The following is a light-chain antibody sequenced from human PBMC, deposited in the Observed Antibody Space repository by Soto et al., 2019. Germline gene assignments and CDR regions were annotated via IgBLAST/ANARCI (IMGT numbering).Light chain of an antibody. J-gene: IGKJ1*01. CDR3: QQSDRFPRT. CDR1: QDIATW. CDR2: GAS. Sequence: DIQMTQSPSTVSASVGDRVTITCRASQDIATWLAWYQQRPGEAPKLLIFGASTLQSGVPSRFTGSGSGTELTLTISSLQPEDFAIYYCQQSDRFPRTFGQGTKVDIK. V-gene: IGKV1-12*01.